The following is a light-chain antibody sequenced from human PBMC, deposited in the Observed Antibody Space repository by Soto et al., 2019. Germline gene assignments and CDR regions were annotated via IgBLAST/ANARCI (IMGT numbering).Light chain of an antibody. CDR3: QQHPEKA. CDR1: QSVSSN. J-gene: IGKJ4*01. CDR2: GAS. V-gene: IGKV3-15*01. Sequence: EIVMTQSPATLSVSPGERATLSCRASQSVSSNLAWYQQKPGQAPRLLIYGASTRATGIPARFSGSGSGTEFTLTINSLQSEDFAVYYCQQHPEKAFGGGTTVEIK.